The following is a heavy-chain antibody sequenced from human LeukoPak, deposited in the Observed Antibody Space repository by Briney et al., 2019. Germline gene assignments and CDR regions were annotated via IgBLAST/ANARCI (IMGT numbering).Heavy chain of an antibody. Sequence: SETLSLTCTVSGGSISSYYWSWIRQPAGKGLEWIGRIYTSGSTNYNPSLKSRVTMSVDTSKNQFSLKLSSVTAADTAVYYSARGYSSGRYSYYYYYYMDVWGKGTTVTISS. V-gene: IGHV4-4*07. D-gene: IGHD6-19*01. CDR1: GGSISSYY. CDR2: IYTSGST. J-gene: IGHJ6*03. CDR3: ARGYSSGRYSYYYYYYMDV.